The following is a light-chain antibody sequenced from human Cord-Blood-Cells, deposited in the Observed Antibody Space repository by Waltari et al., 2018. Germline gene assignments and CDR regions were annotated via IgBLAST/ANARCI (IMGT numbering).Light chain of an antibody. V-gene: IGLV2-23*01. CDR3: CSYAGSSTWV. CDR2: EGS. CDR1: RSDVGGYNL. Sequence: QSALTQPASVSGSPGQSITISCTGTRSDVGGYNLVPWYQQHPGKAPKLMIYEGSKRPSGVSNRFSGSKSGNTASLTISGLQAEDEADYYCCSYAGSSTWVFGGGTKLTVL. J-gene: IGLJ3*02.